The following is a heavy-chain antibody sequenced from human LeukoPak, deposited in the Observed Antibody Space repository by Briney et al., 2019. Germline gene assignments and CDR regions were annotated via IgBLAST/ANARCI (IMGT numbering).Heavy chain of an antibody. CDR3: ARESTFRLLRNVSDI. V-gene: IGHV1-46*01. D-gene: IGHD5-12*01. CDR1: GYTFTIFH. J-gene: IGHJ3*02. CDR2: INPSDGST. Sequence: GASVKVSCKASGYTFTIFHIHWVRQAPGQGLEWMGVINPSDGSTNYAQKFQGRVTMTSDMSTSTVAMDLSSLRSDDTAVYYCARESTFRLLRNVSDIWGQGTMVTVSS.